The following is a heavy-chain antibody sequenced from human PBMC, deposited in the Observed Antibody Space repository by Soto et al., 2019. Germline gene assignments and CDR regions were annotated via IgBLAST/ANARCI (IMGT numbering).Heavy chain of an antibody. CDR2: ISGSGGST. CDR1: GFTFSSYA. Sequence: GGSLRLSCAASGFTFSSYAMSWVRQAPGKGLEWVSAISGSGGSTYYADSVKGRFTISRDNSKNTLYLQINSLSAEDTAVYYCARHGGMVRGVLITTYIDYWGQGTPVTVSS. J-gene: IGHJ4*02. V-gene: IGHV3-23*01. CDR3: ARHGGMVRGVLITTYIDY. D-gene: IGHD3-10*01.